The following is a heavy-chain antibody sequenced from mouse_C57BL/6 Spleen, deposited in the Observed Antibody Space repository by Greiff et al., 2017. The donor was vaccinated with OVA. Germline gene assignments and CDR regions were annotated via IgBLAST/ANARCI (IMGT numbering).Heavy chain of an antibody. V-gene: IGHV14-2*01. D-gene: IGHD1-1*01. J-gene: IGHJ2*01. CDR2: IDPEDGET. CDR1: GFNIKDYY. Sequence: VQLKESGAELVKPGASVKLSCTASGFNIKDYYMHWVKQRTEQGLEWIGRIDPEDGETKYAPKFQGKATITADTSSNTAYLRLSSLTSEDTAVYYCAREEFITTVVATKNYFDYWGQGTTLTVSS. CDR3: AREEFITTVVATKNYFDY.